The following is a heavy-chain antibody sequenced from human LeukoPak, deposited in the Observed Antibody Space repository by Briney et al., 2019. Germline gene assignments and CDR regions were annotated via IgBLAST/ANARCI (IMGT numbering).Heavy chain of an antibody. CDR3: ARHVLRYFDWLTYFDY. Sequence: SDTLSLTCNVSGGSISRSNHYWGWIRQPPGKGLEWIGSVCYSGTTYYNPSLTTRVTISVDSSKNHFSLRLTSVTAADTAVYYCARHVLRYFDWLTYFDYWGQGTLVTVSS. CDR1: GGSISRSNHY. V-gene: IGHV4-39*02. D-gene: IGHD3-9*01. CDR2: VCYSGTT. J-gene: IGHJ4*02.